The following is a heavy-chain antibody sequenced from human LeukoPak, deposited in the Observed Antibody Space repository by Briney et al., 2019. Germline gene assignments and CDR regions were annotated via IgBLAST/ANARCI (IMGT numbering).Heavy chain of an antibody. Sequence: GGSLRPSCAASGFTVSSNYMSWVRQAPGKGLEWVSVIYSGGSTYYADSVKGRSTISRDNSKNTLYLQMNSLRAEDTAVYYCARVGRKWELLFSDYWGQGTLVTVSS. V-gene: IGHV3-66*01. CDR3: ARVGRKWELLFSDY. CDR2: IYSGGST. D-gene: IGHD1-26*01. J-gene: IGHJ4*02. CDR1: GFTVSSNY.